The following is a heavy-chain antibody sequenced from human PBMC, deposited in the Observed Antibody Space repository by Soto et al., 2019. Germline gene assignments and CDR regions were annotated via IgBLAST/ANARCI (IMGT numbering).Heavy chain of an antibody. V-gene: IGHV5-51*01. D-gene: IGHD6-19*01. Sequence: PGESLKISCKGSGYSFTSYWIGWVRQMPGKGLEWMGVIYPGDSDTRYSPSFQGQVTISADKSISTAYLQWRSLMASDTAMYYCARRIIAVHDDFDSWGRGRRVTVAS. CDR3: ARRIIAVHDDFDS. J-gene: IGHJ3*02. CDR2: IYPGDSDT. CDR1: GYSFTSYW.